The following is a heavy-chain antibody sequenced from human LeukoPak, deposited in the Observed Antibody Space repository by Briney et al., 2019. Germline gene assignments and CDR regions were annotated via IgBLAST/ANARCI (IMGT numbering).Heavy chain of an antibody. D-gene: IGHD1-26*01. CDR3: ARGFGSYYPH. CDR1: GGSFSGYY. Sequence: PSETLSLTCAVYGGSFSGYYWSWTRQPPGKGLEWIGEINHSGSTNYSPSLKSRVTISVDTSKNQFSLKLSSVTAADTAVYYCARGFGSYYPHWGQGTLVTVSS. V-gene: IGHV4-34*01. J-gene: IGHJ4*02. CDR2: INHSGST.